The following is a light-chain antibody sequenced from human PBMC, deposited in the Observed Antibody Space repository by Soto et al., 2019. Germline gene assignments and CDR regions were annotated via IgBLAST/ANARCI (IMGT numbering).Light chain of an antibody. J-gene: IGLJ2*01. CDR2: EGI. Sequence: QSVLTQPASVSGSPGQSVTISCTGTSGDVGSYNLVSWYQQHPGKAPKLILYEGIKRPSGVSNRFSASWSGNTASLTISGLQAEDEAYFYCCSYAGSSTFVVFGGGTKVTVL. CDR3: CSYAGSSTFVV. V-gene: IGLV2-23*03. CDR1: SGDVGSYNL.